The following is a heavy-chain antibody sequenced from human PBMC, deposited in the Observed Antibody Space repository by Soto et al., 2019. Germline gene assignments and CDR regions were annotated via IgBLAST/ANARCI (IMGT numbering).Heavy chain of an antibody. Sequence: QVQLQESGPGLVKPSGTLSLTCAVSGGSISSSNWWSWVRQPPGKGLEWIGEIYHSGSTNYNPSLKSRVTRSVDKSKNQCSLKLSSVTAADTAVYYCARDYMVRGVMRWFDPWGQGTLVTVSS. CDR3: ARDYMVRGVMRWFDP. V-gene: IGHV4-4*02. CDR2: IYHSGST. CDR1: GGSISSSNW. J-gene: IGHJ5*02. D-gene: IGHD3-10*01.